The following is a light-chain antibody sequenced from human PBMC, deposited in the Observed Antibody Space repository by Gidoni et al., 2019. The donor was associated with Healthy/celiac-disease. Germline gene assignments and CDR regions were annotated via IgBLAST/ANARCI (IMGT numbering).Light chain of an antibody. CDR3: QQYGSSSYT. Sequence: EIVLTQYQGTLSLSPGERATLSCRASQSVSSSYLAWYQQKPGKAPRLLIYGASSRATGIPDRFSGSGSGTDFTLTISRLEPEDFAVYYCQQYGSSSYTFXQXTKLEIK. V-gene: IGKV3-20*01. CDR1: QSVSSSY. J-gene: IGKJ2*01. CDR2: GAS.